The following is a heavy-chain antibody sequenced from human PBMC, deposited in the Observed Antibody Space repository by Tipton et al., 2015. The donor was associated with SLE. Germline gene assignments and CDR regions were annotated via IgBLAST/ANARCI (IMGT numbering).Heavy chain of an antibody. Sequence: TLSLTCAVYGESFMGYYWSWIRQLPGKGLEWIGNIYYSGGIYYNPSLMSRITISVDTSKNQYSLKLSSVTAADTAVYFCARRDGLNGFDIWGRGTMVTVSS. J-gene: IGHJ3*02. D-gene: IGHD2-21*01. CDR1: GESFMGYY. CDR3: ARRDGLNGFDI. CDR2: IYYSGGI. V-gene: IGHV4-34*01.